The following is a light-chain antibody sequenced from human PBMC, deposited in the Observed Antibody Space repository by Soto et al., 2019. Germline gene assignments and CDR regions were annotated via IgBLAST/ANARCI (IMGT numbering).Light chain of an antibody. CDR2: AAF. J-gene: IGKJ5*01. V-gene: IGKV1-39*01. Sequence: DIQMTQSPSTLCASVGDRVTIPCRASQSISSWLAWYQQKPGKAPKLLIYAAFSLQSGVPSRFSGSGSGTDFTLTISSLQPEDFATYYCQQSYTTPITFGQGTRLEIK. CDR3: QQSYTTPIT. CDR1: QSISSW.